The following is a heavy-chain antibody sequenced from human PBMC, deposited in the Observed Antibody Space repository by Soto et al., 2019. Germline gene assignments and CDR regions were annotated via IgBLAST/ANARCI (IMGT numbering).Heavy chain of an antibody. V-gene: IGHV1-58*01. J-gene: IGHJ6*02. CDR1: GFTFISTA. D-gene: IGHD3-16*02. CDR3: AADMITFGGVIVIPTYGMDV. CDR2: IVVGSGNT. Sequence: SVKVSCRASGFTFISTAVKWVRQARVQRLEWIGWIVVGSGNTNYAQKFQERVTITRDMSTSTAYMELSSLRSEDTAVYYCAADMITFGGVIVIPTYGMDVWGQGTTVTVSS.